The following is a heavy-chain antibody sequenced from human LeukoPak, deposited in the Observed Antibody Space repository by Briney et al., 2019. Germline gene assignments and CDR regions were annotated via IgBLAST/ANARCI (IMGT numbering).Heavy chain of an antibody. V-gene: IGHV3-23*01. D-gene: IGHD6-6*01. CDR2: ISGGGGST. CDR1: GLTFNTYA. CDR3: AKGQGIVARPPFDY. Sequence: PGGSLRLSCAASGLTFNTYAMNWVRQTPGKGLEWVSVISGGGGSTYYADSAKGRFTISRDNSKSTLYLQINSLRAEDTAVYYCAKGQGIVARPPFDYWGQGTLVTVSS. J-gene: IGHJ4*02.